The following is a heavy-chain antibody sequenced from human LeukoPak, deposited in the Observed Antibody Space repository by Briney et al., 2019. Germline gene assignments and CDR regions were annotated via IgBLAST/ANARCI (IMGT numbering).Heavy chain of an antibody. CDR2: MNPNSGNT. CDR3: ARGPWGFPEYFQH. Sequence: GASVKVSCKASGYTFTSYDINWVRQATGQGLEWMGWMNPNSGNTGYAQKLQGRVTMTRNTSISTAYMELSSLRSEEPAVYYCARGPWGFPEYFQHWGQGTLVTVSS. CDR1: GYTFTSYD. D-gene: IGHD3-16*01. J-gene: IGHJ1*01. V-gene: IGHV1-8*01.